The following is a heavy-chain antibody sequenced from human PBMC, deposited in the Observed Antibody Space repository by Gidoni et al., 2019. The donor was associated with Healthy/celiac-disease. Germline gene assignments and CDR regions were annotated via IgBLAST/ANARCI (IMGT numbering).Heavy chain of an antibody. V-gene: IGHV1-69*01. CDR2: IIPIFGTA. CDR3: ARVPPPDIVVVPAAMPSDYYYYMDV. D-gene: IGHD2-2*01. CDR1: GGTFSSYA. Sequence: QVQLVQSGAEVKKPGSSVKVSCKASGGTFSSYAISWVRQAPGQGLEWMGGIIPIFGTANYAQKFQGRVTITADESTSTAYMELSSLRSEDTAVYYCARVPPPDIVVVPAAMPSDYYYYMDVWGKGTTVTVSS. J-gene: IGHJ6*03.